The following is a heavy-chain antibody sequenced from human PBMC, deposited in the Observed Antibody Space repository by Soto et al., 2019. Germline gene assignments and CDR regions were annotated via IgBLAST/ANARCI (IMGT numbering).Heavy chain of an antibody. CDR3: ARDSGIAVAGKGYYYYAMDV. Sequence: GGSLRLSCAASGFTFSSYGMHWVRQAPGKGLEWVAVIWYDGSNKYYADSVKGRFTISRDNSKNTLYLQMNSLRAEDTAVYYCARDSGIAVAGKGYYYYAMDVWGQGTTVTLSS. D-gene: IGHD6-19*01. V-gene: IGHV3-33*01. CDR1: GFTFSSYG. CDR2: IWYDGSNK. J-gene: IGHJ6*02.